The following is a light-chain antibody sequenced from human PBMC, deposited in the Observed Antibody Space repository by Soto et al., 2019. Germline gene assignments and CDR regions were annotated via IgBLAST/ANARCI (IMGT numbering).Light chain of an antibody. CDR3: LQDYNYPLT. V-gene: IGKV1-5*03. Sequence: DIQLTQSPSTLSASVGDRVTITCRASQSIGDWLAGYQQKPGKENNLLIYKASSLESGVPSRFRGSGSGTDFTLTISSLQPEDFATYYCLQDYNYPLTFGGGTKVDI. J-gene: IGKJ4*01. CDR1: QSIGDW. CDR2: KAS.